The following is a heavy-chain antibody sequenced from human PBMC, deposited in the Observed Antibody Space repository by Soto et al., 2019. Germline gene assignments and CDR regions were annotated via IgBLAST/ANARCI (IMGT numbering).Heavy chain of an antibody. Sequence: QVQLQESGPGLVKPSQTLSLTCTVSGGSISSGGYYWSWIRQHPGKGLEWIGYIYYSGSTYYNPSLTSRVTISVDTSKNQFSLKLSSVTAADTAVYYCARGYCSGGSCGYYYYYGMDVWGQGTTVTVSS. CDR3: ARGYCSGGSCGYYYYYGMDV. CDR1: GGSISSGGYY. D-gene: IGHD2-15*01. V-gene: IGHV4-31*03. J-gene: IGHJ6*02. CDR2: IYYSGST.